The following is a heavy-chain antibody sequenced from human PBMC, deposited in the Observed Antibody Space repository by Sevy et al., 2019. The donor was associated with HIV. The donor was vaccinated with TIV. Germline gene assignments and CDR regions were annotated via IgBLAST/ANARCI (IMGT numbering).Heavy chain of an antibody. Sequence: GGSLRLSCAASGFTFSSYAMSWVRQAPGKGLEWVSAISGSGGSTYYVDSVKGRFTISRDNSKNTLYLQMNSLRAEDTAVYYCAKDRVRSIAVAGTGFDYWGQGTLVTVSS. V-gene: IGHV3-23*01. CDR1: GFTFSSYA. J-gene: IGHJ4*02. CDR3: AKDRVRSIAVAGTGFDY. D-gene: IGHD6-19*01. CDR2: ISGSGGST.